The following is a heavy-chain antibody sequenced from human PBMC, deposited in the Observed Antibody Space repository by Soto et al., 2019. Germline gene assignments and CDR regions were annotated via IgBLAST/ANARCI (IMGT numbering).Heavy chain of an antibody. J-gene: IGHJ6*03. CDR2: IIPILGIA. CDR3: ARERVWAAAMGYYYYMDV. D-gene: IGHD2-2*01. V-gene: IGHV1-69*08. CDR1: GGTFSSYT. Sequence: QVQLVQSGAEVKKPGSSVKVSCKASGGTFSSYTISWVRQAPGQGLEWMGRIIPILGIANYAQKFQGRVTITADKSTSTAYMELSSLRSEDTAVYYCARERVWAAAMGYYYYMDVWGKGTTVTVSS.